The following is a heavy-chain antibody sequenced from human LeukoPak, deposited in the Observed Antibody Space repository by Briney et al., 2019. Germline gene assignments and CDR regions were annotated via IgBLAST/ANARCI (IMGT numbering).Heavy chain of an antibody. D-gene: IGHD2-2*01. Sequence: GRSLRLSCAASGFTFSSYALHWVRQAPGKGLEWVAVISYDGSNKCYADSVKGQFTISRDNSRNTVYLQMNSLRAEDTAVYYCASSPSADCSTTTNCYGWGRWGQGTLVTVSS. J-gene: IGHJ4*02. CDR1: GFTFSSYA. CDR2: ISYDGSNK. V-gene: IGHV3-30-3*01. CDR3: ASSPSADCSTTTNCYGWGR.